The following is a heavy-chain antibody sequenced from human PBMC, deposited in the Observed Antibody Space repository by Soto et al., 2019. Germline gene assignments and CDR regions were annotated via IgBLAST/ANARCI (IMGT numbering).Heavy chain of an antibody. Sequence: PSETLSLTCTVSGGAISSGGYYWSWIRQHPGKGLEWIGYIYYSGSTYYNPSLKSRVTISVDTSKNQFSLKLSALTAADPAVYFCARGRGDGYNYLPDSWGQGTLVTVS. J-gene: IGHJ5*01. D-gene: IGHD5-12*01. CDR2: IYYSGST. CDR3: ARGRGDGYNYLPDS. V-gene: IGHV4-31*03. CDR1: GGAISSGGYY.